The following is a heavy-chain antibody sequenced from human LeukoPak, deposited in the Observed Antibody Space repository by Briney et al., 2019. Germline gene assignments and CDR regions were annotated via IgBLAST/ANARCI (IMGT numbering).Heavy chain of an antibody. Sequence: GGSLRLSCAASGFTFSNYWMHWVRQAPGKGLVWVSRIHSDGSSTSYADSVKGRFTMSRDNAKNTLFLQMNSLRAEDTAVYYCARVYCRGGSCYSSFQHWGQGTLVTVSS. J-gene: IGHJ1*01. D-gene: IGHD2-15*01. CDR1: GFTFSNYW. CDR3: ARVYCRGGSCYSSFQH. CDR2: IHSDGSST. V-gene: IGHV3-74*01.